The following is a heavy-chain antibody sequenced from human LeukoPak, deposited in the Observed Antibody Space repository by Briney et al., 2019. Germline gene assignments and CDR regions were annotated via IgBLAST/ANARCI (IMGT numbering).Heavy chain of an antibody. CDR1: GGSISSYY. CDR3: ARGAPHYYGSGSYSPPFDY. V-gene: IGHV4-59*01. D-gene: IGHD3-10*01. J-gene: IGHJ4*02. Sequence: PSETLSLTCTVSGGSISSYYWSWIRQPPGKGLEWIGYIYYSGSTNYNPSLKSRVTIPVDTSKNQFSLKLSSVTAADTAVYYCARGAPHYYGSGSYSPPFDYWGQGTLVTVSS. CDR2: IYYSGST.